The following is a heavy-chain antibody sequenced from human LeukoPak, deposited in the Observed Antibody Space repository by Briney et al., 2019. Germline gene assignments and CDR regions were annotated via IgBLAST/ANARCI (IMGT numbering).Heavy chain of an antibody. Sequence: PGGSLRLSCAASGFTFSSYAMSWVRQAPGKGLEWVSAISGSGGSTYYADSVKGRFTISRDNSKNTLYLQMNSLRAEDTAVYYCAKFPLLRGGPERDPWGQGTLVTVSS. J-gene: IGHJ5*02. CDR2: ISGSGGST. CDR1: GFTFSSYA. V-gene: IGHV3-23*01. CDR3: AKFPLLRGGPERDP. D-gene: IGHD1-26*01.